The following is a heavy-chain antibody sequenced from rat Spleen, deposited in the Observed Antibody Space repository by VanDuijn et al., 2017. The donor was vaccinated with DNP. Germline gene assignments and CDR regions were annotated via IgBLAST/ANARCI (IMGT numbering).Heavy chain of an antibody. V-gene: IGHV2S12*01. J-gene: IGHJ2*01. Sequence: QVQLKESGPGLVQPSQTLSPTCTVSGFSLTSYGVSWVRQSPGKGLEWIAAISSGGNTYYNSVLKSRRSFNRDPSKTQVVLTMNSLQTEDTAIYFCTRDPNWYYFDYWGQGVKVTVSA. D-gene: IGHD5-1*01. CDR2: ISSGGNT. CDR1: GFSLTSYG. CDR3: TRDPNWYYFDY.